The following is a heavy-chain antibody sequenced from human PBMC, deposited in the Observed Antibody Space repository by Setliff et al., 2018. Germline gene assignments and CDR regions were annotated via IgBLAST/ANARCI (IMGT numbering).Heavy chain of an antibody. V-gene: IGHV1-2*02. Sequence: ASVKVSCKASGYTFTGYYMHWVRQAPGQGLEWMGWINPNSGGTNYAQKFQGRVTMTRDTSISTAYMELSRLRSDDSAVYYCARERALLRYFDWSSYYYYYGMDVWGQGPTVTVSS. CDR2: INPNSGGT. CDR1: GYTFTGYY. J-gene: IGHJ6*02. CDR3: ARERALLRYFDWSSYYYYYGMDV. D-gene: IGHD3-9*01.